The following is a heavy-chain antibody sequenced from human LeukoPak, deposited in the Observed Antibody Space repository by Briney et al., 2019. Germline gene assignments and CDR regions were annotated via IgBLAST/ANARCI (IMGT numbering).Heavy chain of an antibody. Sequence: GGSLRLSWAGSWFTFSRYGIPWGRQAPGQGVGGVAVISYDGSNKYYADSVKGRFTISRDNSKNTLYLQMNSLRAEDTAVYYCAKGICGGDYPLDYWGQGTLVTVSS. V-gene: IGHV3-30*18. CDR1: WFTFSRYG. CDR2: ISYDGSNK. J-gene: IGHJ4*02. CDR3: AKGICGGDYPLDY. D-gene: IGHD2-21*02.